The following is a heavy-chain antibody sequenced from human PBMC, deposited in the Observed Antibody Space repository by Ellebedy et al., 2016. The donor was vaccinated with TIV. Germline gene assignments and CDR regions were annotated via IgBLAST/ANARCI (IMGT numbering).Heavy chain of an antibody. D-gene: IGHD1-26*01. CDR3: AREASGRSFDY. J-gene: IGHJ4*02. Sequence: AASVKVSCKASGYTFTAYGLNWVRQAPGQGLEWVGWVNTNTGNPMYAQGLTGRFVISLDTSVNTAYLYINSLRAEDSAMYYCAREASGRSFDYWGQGTLVTVSS. CDR1: GYTFTAYG. CDR2: VNTNTGNP. V-gene: IGHV7-4-1*02.